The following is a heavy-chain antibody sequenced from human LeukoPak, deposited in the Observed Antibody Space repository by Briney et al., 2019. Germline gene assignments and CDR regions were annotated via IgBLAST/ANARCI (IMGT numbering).Heavy chain of an antibody. V-gene: IGHV3-23*03. J-gene: IGHJ4*02. Sequence: GGSLRLSCAASGFTFTKYAMSWVRQAPGRGLEWVSVLYSGGNTYYADSVKGRFTISRDNSKNTLYLQMNSLTAEDTAVYYCAKGISGRYGSGSYYTTFDYWGQGTLVTVSS. CDR2: LYSGGNT. D-gene: IGHD3-10*01. CDR3: AKGISGRYGSGSYYTTFDY. CDR1: GFTFTKYA.